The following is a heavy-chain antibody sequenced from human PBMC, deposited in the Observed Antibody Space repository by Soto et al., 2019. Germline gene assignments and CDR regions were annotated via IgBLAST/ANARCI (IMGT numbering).Heavy chain of an antibody. V-gene: IGHV3-48*02. J-gene: IGHJ5*02. Sequence: PGGSLRLSCAASGFTFGSYSMNWVRQAPGKGLEWVSYISSSSSTIYYADSVKGRFTISRDNAKNSLYLQMNSLRDEDTAVYYCARNYYDSSGYFLDWFDPWGQGTLVTVSS. D-gene: IGHD3-22*01. CDR1: GFTFGSYS. CDR2: ISSSSSTI. CDR3: ARNYYDSSGYFLDWFDP.